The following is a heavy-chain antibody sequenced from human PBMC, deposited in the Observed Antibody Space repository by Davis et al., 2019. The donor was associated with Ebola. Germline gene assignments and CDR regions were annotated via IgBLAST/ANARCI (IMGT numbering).Heavy chain of an antibody. J-gene: IGHJ6*03. D-gene: IGHD7-27*01. CDR2: IRSKAYGGTT. V-gene: IGHV3-49*03. Sequence: PGGSLRLSCTASGFTFGDYAMSWFRQAPGKGLEWVGFIRSKAYGGTTEYAASVKGRFTISRDDSKSIAYLQMNSLKTEDTAVYYCTQTGWGFYYYYYMDVWGKGTTVTVSS. CDR3: TQTGWGFYYYYYMDV. CDR1: GFTFGDYA.